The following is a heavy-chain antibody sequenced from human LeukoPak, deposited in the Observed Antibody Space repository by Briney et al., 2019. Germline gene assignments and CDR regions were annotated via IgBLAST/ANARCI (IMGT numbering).Heavy chain of an antibody. V-gene: IGHV3-7*01. CDR1: GFTFSPYW. CDR2: IKHDGSEK. CDR3: ARGRSTEY. J-gene: IGHJ4*02. Sequence: GGSLRLSCVASGFTFSPYWMTWVRQAPGKGLEWVANIKHDGSEKYYVDSVKGRFTISRDNAKKSLYLQMNSLRGEDTAVYYCARGRSTEYWGQGTLVTVSS.